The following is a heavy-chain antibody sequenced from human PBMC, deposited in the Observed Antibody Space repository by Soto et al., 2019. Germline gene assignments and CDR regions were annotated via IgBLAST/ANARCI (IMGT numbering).Heavy chain of an antibody. Sequence: ASAKVSCNASGYTFTSYGISWVRQAPGQGLEWMGWISAYNGNTNYAQKLQGRVTMTTDTPTSTAYMELRSLRSDDTAVYYCAREVGATLNWFDPWGQGTLVTVSS. J-gene: IGHJ5*02. CDR3: AREVGATLNWFDP. CDR2: ISAYNGNT. D-gene: IGHD1-26*01. CDR1: GYTFTSYG. V-gene: IGHV1-18*01.